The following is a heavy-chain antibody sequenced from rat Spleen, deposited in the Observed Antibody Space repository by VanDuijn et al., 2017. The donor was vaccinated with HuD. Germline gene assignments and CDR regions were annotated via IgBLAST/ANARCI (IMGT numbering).Heavy chain of an antibody. Sequence: EVQLVESGGGLVQPGRSLKLSCAASGFTFSNYDMAWVRQAPTKGLEWVASISTGGGNTYYRDSVKGRFTISRDNAKSTLYLQMDSLRSEDTATYYCARHLVIAAIGNWFAYWGQGTLVTVSS. V-gene: IGHV5S23*01. CDR2: ISTGGGNT. CDR3: ARHLVIAAIGNWFAY. CDR1: GFTFSNYD. D-gene: IGHD1-2*01. J-gene: IGHJ3*01.